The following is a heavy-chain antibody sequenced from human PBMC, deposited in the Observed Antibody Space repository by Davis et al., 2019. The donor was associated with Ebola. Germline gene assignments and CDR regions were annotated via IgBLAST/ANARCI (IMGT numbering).Heavy chain of an antibody. CDR1: GFTFSSYG. CDR3: AREGAPGYSSSWYENWFDP. D-gene: IGHD6-13*01. CDR2: IWYDGSNK. V-gene: IGHV3-33*01. J-gene: IGHJ5*02. Sequence: GGSLRLSCAASGFTFSSYGMHWVRQAPGKGLEWVAVIWYDGSNKYYADSVKGRFTISRDNSKNTLYLQMNSLRAEDTAVYYCAREGAPGYSSSWYENWFDPWGQGTLVTVSS.